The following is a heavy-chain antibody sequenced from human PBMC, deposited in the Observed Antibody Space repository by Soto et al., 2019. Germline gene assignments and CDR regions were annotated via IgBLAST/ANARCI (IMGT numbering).Heavy chain of an antibody. V-gene: IGHV4-59*12. CDR2: IYYSGST. CDR1: GVSISSYY. D-gene: IGHD6-13*01. J-gene: IGHJ4*02. Sequence: SETLSLTCTVSGVSISSYYWIWIRQPPGKGLEWIGYIYYSGSTNYNPSLKSRVTISVDTSKNQFSLKLSSVTAADTAVYYCARGLQRAAAGTGYWGQGTLVTVSS. CDR3: ARGLQRAAAGTGY.